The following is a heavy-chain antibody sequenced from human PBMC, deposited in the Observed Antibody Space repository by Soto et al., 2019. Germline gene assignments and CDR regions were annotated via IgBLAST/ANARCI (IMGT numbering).Heavy chain of an antibody. CDR1: GYTFTSYY. Sequence: ASVKVSCKASGYTFTSYYMHWVRQAPGQGLEWMGIINPSGGSTSYAQKFQGRVTMTRDTSTSTVYMELSSLRSEDTAVYYCARSRHYYGSGSYSRLYYYYYYMDVWGKGTTVTVSS. CDR2: INPSGGST. V-gene: IGHV1-46*01. D-gene: IGHD3-10*01. J-gene: IGHJ6*03. CDR3: ARSRHYYGSGSYSRLYYYYYYMDV.